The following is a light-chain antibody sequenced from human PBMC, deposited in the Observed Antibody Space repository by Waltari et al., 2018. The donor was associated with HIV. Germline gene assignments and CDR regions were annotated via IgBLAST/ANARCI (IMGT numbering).Light chain of an antibody. V-gene: IGLV3-19*01. J-gene: IGLJ3*02. CDR2: PIH. CDR3: NSRDRACHHVV. CDR1: SLRTYY. Sequence: SELTQDPAVSVALGQTVSITCQGDSLRTYYASWYLQKPGQAPVLVISPIHNRPSGLPDRCPCSSPGNTASLTITGAPAEEEGDYYCNSRDRACHHVVFGGGTKLTVL.